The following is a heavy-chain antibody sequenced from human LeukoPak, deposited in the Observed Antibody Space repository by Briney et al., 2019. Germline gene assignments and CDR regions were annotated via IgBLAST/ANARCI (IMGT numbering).Heavy chain of an antibody. CDR2: IYYSGST. D-gene: IGHD3-3*01. Sequence: SETLSLTCTVSGGSVSSGSYYWSWIRQPPGKGLEWIGYIYYSGSTDYNPSLKSRVTISVATSKNQFSLKLSSVTAADTAVYYCASWYYDFWSGYKNFDYWGQGTLVTVSS. CDR1: GGSVSSGSYY. J-gene: IGHJ4*02. CDR3: ASWYYDFWSGYKNFDY. V-gene: IGHV4-61*01.